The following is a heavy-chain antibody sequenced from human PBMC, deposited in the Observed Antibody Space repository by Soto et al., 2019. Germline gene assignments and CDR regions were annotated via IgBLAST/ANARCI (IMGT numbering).Heavy chain of an antibody. D-gene: IGHD5-18*01. J-gene: IGHJ5*02. CDR1: GGSISSSSYY. V-gene: IGHV4-39*01. Sequence: ETLSLTCTVSGGSISSSSYYWGWIRQPPGKGLEWIGSIYYSGSTYYNPSLKSRVTISVDTSKNQFSLKLSSVTAADTAVYYCARTEMGYSYGYVSWFDPWGQGTLVTVSS. CDR3: ARTEMGYSYGYVSWFDP. CDR2: IYYSGST.